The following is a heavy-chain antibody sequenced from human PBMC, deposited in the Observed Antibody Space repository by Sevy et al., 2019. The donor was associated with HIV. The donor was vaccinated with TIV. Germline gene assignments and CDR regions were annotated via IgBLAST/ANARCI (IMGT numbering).Heavy chain of an antibody. V-gene: IGHV4-61*02. CDR3: AREGSTWAGWFDP. Sequence: SETLSLTCTVSGGSISSGCYYWSWIRQPAGKGLEWIGRIYTSGSTNYNPSLKSRVTISVDTSKNQFSLKLSSVTAADTAVYYCAREGSTWAGWFDPWGQGTLVTVSS. D-gene: IGHD2-2*01. CDR1: GGSISSGCYY. CDR2: IYTSGST. J-gene: IGHJ5*02.